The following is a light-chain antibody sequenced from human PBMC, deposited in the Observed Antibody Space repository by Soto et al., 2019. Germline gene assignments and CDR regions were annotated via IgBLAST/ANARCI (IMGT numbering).Light chain of an antibody. Sequence: DIHMTQSPSTLSAYVGDRVTFTCRASQSLNNWLTWYQQKPGKAPKLLIYKASTLESGVPSRFSGSGSGTEFTLTISSLQPDDIVTYYCQHYNGYPITFGGGTKVEIK. V-gene: IGKV1-5*03. CDR1: QSLNNW. J-gene: IGKJ4*01. CDR2: KAS. CDR3: QHYNGYPIT.